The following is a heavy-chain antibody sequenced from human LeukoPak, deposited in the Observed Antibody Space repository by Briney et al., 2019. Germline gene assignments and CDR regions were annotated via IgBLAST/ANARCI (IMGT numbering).Heavy chain of an antibody. D-gene: IGHD3-22*01. V-gene: IGHV1-69*05. CDR3: ARDFGISSGFPFDI. Sequence: SVKISCKASGGTFSSYAISWVRQAPGQGLEWMGRIIPIFGTANYAQKFQGRVTITTDESTSTAYMELSSLRSEDTAVYYCARDFGISSGFPFDIWGQGTMVTVSS. CDR2: IIPIFGTA. J-gene: IGHJ3*02. CDR1: GGTFSSYA.